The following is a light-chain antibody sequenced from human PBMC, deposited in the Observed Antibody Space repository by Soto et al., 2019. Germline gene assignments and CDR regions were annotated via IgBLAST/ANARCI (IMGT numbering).Light chain of an antibody. CDR2: KAS. V-gene: IGKV1-5*03. Sequence: DIHMTQSPSTLSGSVGDRFTITCRASQTMRSWLAWYQQKPGKAPKLLIYKASTLKSGVPSRFSGSGSGTEFTLTISSMKNDEFATDECQQYNTSPLTFGGGTKVDI. CDR3: QQYNTSPLT. J-gene: IGKJ4*01. CDR1: QTMRSW.